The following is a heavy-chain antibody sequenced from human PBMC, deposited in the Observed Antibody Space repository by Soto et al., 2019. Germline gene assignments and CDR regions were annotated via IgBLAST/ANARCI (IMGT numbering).Heavy chain of an antibody. D-gene: IGHD3-22*01. V-gene: IGHV3-23*01. CDR3: AKDSSGYRPWYFDL. CDR1: GFTFSSYA. J-gene: IGHJ2*01. Sequence: GESLKISCAASGFTFSSYAMSWVRQAPGKGLEWVSAISGSGGSTYYADSVKGRFTISRDNSKNTLYLQMNSLRAEDTAVYYCAKDSSGYRPWYFDLWGRGTLVTVSS. CDR2: ISGSGGST.